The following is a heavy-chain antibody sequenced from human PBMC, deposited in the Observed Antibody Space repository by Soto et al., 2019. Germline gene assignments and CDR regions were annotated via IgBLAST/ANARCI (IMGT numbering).Heavy chain of an antibody. CDR3: ARGGHAVVVTAALDY. J-gene: IGHJ4*02. CDR2: VNPSGGHT. D-gene: IGHD2-21*02. Sequence: QVQLMQSGAEVKKPGASVKVSCKASGDTFTDYYIHWVRQAPGQGLEWMGTVNPSGGHTTYAQHFLGRVTMTRDTSTSTLYMELTSLRSEDTAVYYCARGGHAVVVTAALDYWGQGTLVTVSS. V-gene: IGHV1-46*01. CDR1: GDTFTDYY.